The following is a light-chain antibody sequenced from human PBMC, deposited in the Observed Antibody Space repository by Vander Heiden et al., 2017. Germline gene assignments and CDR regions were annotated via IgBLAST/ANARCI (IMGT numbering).Light chain of an antibody. J-gene: IGLJ3*02. CDR2: DTK. V-gene: IGLV8-61*01. CDR3: LLYLTGGIWV. CDR1: SSSVSPPPY. Sequence: THLPSLSFSPVLSFPLPFPFTSSSVSPPPYPSWYRQTPGQAPRTLIFDTKNRSSGVPYRFSGSIVGDKAALTITGAQADDDSIYYCLLYLTGGIWVFGGGTQLTVL.